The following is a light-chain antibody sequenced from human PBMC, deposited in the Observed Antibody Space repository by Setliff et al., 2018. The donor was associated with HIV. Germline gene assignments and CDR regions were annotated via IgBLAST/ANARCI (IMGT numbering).Light chain of an antibody. V-gene: IGLV1-44*01. J-gene: IGLJ1*01. CDR3: AAWDESLNGYG. Sequence: QSALAQPPSASKTPGQRVTISCSGSSSNIGGNSVSWYQQLPGTAPKLLIYRNNQRPSGVPVRFSGSKSGTSASLAISGLQSEDEADYYCAAWDESLNGYGFGTGTKV. CDR2: RNN. CDR1: SSNIGGNS.